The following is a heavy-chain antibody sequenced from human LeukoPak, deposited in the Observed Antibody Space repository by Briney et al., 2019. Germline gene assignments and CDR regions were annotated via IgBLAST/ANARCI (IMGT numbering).Heavy chain of an antibody. Sequence: PSETLSLTCTVSGGSISSYYWSWIRQPPGKGLEWIGYIYYSGSTDYNPPLKSRVTISVDTSKNQFSLKLSSVTAADTAVYYCASYNWKEGGYFDYWGQGTLVTVSS. V-gene: IGHV4-59*01. CDR2: IYYSGST. CDR1: GGSISSYY. D-gene: IGHD1-20*01. J-gene: IGHJ4*02. CDR3: ASYNWKEGGYFDY.